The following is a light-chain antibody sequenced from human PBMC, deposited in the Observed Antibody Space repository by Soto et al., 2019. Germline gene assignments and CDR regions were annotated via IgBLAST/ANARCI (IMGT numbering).Light chain of an antibody. Sequence: QSVLTQPASVSGSPGQSIIISCTGTSNDVGGYNYVSWYQHHPGKAPKLMIYDVSNRPSGVSNRFSGSKSGNTASLIISGLQAEDEADYYCSSYTSSSTLSTYVFGTGTKVTVL. CDR1: SNDVGGYNY. V-gene: IGLV2-14*03. CDR3: SSYTSSSTLSTYV. CDR2: DVS. J-gene: IGLJ1*01.